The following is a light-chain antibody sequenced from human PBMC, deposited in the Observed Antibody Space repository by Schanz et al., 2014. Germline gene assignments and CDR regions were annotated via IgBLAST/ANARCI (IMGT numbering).Light chain of an antibody. CDR2: KDS. V-gene: IGLV3-27*01. J-gene: IGLJ3*02. CDR3: YSAADNNLRV. Sequence: SSELTQPSSLSVSPGQTARITCSGDVLAKKYARWFQQKPGQAPVLVIYKDSERPSGIPERFSGSSSGTTVTLTISGAQVEDEADYYCYSAADNNLRVFGGGTKFTVL. CDR1: VLAKKY.